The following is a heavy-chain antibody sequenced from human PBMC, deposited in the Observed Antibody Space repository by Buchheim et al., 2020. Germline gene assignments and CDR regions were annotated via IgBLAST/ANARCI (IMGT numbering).Heavy chain of an antibody. CDR2: INPNSGGT. D-gene: IGHD3-10*01. J-gene: IGHJ6*02. CDR3: ARDKGRITAPDYYYYYGMDV. Sequence: QVQLVQSGAEVKKPGASVKVSCKASGYTFTGYYMHWVRQAPGQGLEWMGWINPNSGGTNYAQKFQGRVPMTRDTSISTAYMELSRLRSDDTAVYYCARDKGRITAPDYYYYYGMDVWGQGTT. V-gene: IGHV1-2*02. CDR1: GYTFTGYY.